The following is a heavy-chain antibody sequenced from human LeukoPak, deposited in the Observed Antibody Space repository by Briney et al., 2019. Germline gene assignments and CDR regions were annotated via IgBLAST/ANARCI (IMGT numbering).Heavy chain of an antibody. V-gene: IGHV1-2*02. J-gene: IGHJ6*03. CDR1: GYTFTGYY. CDR2: INPNSGGT. Sequence: GASVKVSCKASGYTFTGYYMHWVRQAPGQGLEWMGWINPNSGGTNYAQKFQGRVTMTRDTSISTAYMELSRLRSDDTAVYYCAKRGSGSPRNNYYYYMDVWGKGTTVTVSS. D-gene: IGHD3-10*01. CDR3: AKRGSGSPRNNYYYYMDV.